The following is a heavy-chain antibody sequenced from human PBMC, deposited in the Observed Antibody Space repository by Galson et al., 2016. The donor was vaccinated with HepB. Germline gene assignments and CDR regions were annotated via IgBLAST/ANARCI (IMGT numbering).Heavy chain of an antibody. D-gene: IGHD5-12*01. CDR2: IYSDGST. J-gene: IGHJ6*02. CDR1: GFTISSHY. CDR3: ARGRGYSGYAPYYGMDV. V-gene: IGHV3-53*01. Sequence: SLRLSCAASGFTISSHYMSWVRQAPGKGLEWVSTIYSDGSTYYADSVKGRFTISRDNSKNTLYLQMNRLRAEDTALYYCARGRGYSGYAPYYGMDVWGQGTTVTVSS.